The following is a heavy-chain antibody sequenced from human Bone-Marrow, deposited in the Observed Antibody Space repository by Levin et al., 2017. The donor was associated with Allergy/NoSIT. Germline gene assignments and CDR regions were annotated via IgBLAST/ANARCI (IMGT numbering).Heavy chain of an antibody. D-gene: IGHD6-25*01. J-gene: IGHJ6*02. CDR2: IRSTGAYM. CDR3: ASRIAAPGGLDV. V-gene: IGHV3-21*01. Sequence: SGGSLRLSCAISGITSNNYTLTWVRQAPGKGLEWVSSIRSTGAYMHYADSVKGRFTISRDNAKKLLFLQMNSLRAEDTAMYYCASRIAAPGGLDVWGQGTTVTVSS. CDR1: GITSNNYT.